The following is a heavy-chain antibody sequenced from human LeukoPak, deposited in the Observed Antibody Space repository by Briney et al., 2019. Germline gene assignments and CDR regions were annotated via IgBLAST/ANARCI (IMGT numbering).Heavy chain of an antibody. V-gene: IGHV3-15*01. CDR3: TGRWSGFYGFDY. Sequence: GGSLRLSCAASGFTFSSYAMSWVRQAPGKGLEWVGRVKSKTDGGTTDYAAPVKGRFTISRDDSKNMVYLQLNSLKTEDTAVYYCTGRWSGFYGFDYWGQGTLVTVSS. CDR2: VKSKTDGGTT. J-gene: IGHJ4*02. D-gene: IGHD3-3*01. CDR1: GFTFSSYA.